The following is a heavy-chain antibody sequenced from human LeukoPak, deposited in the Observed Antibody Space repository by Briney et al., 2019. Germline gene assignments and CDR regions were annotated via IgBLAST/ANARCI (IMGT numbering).Heavy chain of an antibody. CDR2: ISYSGST. CDR1: GGSISSYY. D-gene: IGHD2-15*01. CDR3: ARGYCSGGSCYSYYYYSYMDV. Sequence: SETLSLTCTVSGGSISSYYWSWIRQPPGKELEWIAYISYSGSTNYNPSLKSRVTISVDTSKNQFSLKLSSVTAADTAVYYCARGYCSGGSCYSYYYYSYMDVWGKGTTVTVSS. J-gene: IGHJ6*03. V-gene: IGHV4-59*12.